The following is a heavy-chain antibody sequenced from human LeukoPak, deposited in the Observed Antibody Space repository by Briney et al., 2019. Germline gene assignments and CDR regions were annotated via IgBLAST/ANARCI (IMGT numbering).Heavy chain of an antibody. D-gene: IGHD6-13*01. J-gene: IGHJ4*02. Sequence: GGSLRLSCAASGFTFSTYWMSWVRQSPGKGLEWVANINLDGGEKHYVDSVKGRFTISRDNAKNSLYLQMSSLRVEDTAVYYCARARIAAPLLDYWGQGTLVTVSS. V-gene: IGHV3-7*02. CDR1: GFTFSTYW. CDR2: INLDGGEK. CDR3: ARARIAAPLLDY.